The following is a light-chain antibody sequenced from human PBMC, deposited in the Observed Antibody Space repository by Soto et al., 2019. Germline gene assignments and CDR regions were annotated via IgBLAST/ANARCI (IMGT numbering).Light chain of an antibody. CDR1: QSITSY. CDR2: AAS. V-gene: IGKV1-39*01. CDR3: QQSYSTPYT. Sequence: DIQMTQSPSSLSASVGDRVTITCRASQSITSYLNWYQQKPRKAPKLLIYAASSLQSAVPSRFSGSGSGTDFTLTISSLQPEDFATYYCQQSYSTPYTFGQGTKLEIK. J-gene: IGKJ2*01.